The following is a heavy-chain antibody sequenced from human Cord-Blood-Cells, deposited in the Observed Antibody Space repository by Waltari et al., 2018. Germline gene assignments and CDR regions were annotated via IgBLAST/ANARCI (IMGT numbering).Heavy chain of an antibody. D-gene: IGHD4-17*01. V-gene: IGHV1-69*01. CDR3: ARYNYGDYWFDP. Sequence: QVQLVQSGAEVKKPGSSVTVSCKASGGTFGRYAISWVRQAPGQGLEWMGGIIPIFGTANYAQKFQGRVTITADESTSTAYMELSSLRSEDTAVYYCARYNYGDYWFDPWGQGTLVTVSS. CDR1: GGTFGRYA. J-gene: IGHJ5*02. CDR2: IIPIFGTA.